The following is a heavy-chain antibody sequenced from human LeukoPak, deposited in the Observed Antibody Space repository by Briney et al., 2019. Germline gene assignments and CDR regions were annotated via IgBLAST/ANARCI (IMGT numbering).Heavy chain of an antibody. J-gene: IGHJ5*02. V-gene: IGHV3-21*01. CDR2: ISSSSSYI. D-gene: IGHD3-10*01. CDR3: ARDRDYGSGSYTSPPEGFDP. Sequence: GGSLRLSCAASGFTCTSYSMNWVRQAPGKGLEWVSSISSSSSYIYYADSVKGGFTISRDNAKNSLYLQMNSLRAEDTAVYYCARDRDYGSGSYTSPPEGFDPWGQGTQVTVSS. CDR1: GFTCTSYS.